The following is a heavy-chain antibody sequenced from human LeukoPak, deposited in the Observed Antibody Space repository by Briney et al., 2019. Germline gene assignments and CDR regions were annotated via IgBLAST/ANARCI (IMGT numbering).Heavy chain of an antibody. CDR1: GGSISSSSYY. J-gene: IGHJ4*02. CDR2: IYYSGST. Sequence: SETLSLTCTVSGGSISSSSYYWGWIRQPPGKGLEWIGSIYYSGSTYYNPSLKSRVTISVDTSKNQFSLRLSSVTAADTAVYYCASDFWSGYPHTTFDYWGQGTLVTVSS. V-gene: IGHV4-39*07. D-gene: IGHD3-3*01. CDR3: ASDFWSGYPHTTFDY.